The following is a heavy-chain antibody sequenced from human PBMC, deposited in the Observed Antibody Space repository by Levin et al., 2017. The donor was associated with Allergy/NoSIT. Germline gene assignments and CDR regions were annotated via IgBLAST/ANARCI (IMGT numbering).Heavy chain of an antibody. CDR2: IRNIANSYTT. Sequence: GESLKISCAASGFIFSDHYMDWVRQAPGKGLEWVGRIRNIANSYTTEYAASVKGRFTISRDDSKSSLSLQMNSLKTEDTAVYYCARRIVTTGGSESFDIWGQGTMVTVSS. CDR3: ARRIVTTGGSESFDI. CDR1: GFIFSDHY. J-gene: IGHJ3*02. V-gene: IGHV3-72*01. D-gene: IGHD5-12*01.